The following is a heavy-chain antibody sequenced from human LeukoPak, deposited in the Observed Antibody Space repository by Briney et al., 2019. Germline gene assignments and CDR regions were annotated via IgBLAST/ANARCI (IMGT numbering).Heavy chain of an antibody. V-gene: IGHV3-23*01. CDR3: ARGPTRANSTDY. CDR2: ISGSTENT. J-gene: IGHJ4*02. Sequence: GGSLRLSCAASGFTFSNYAMSWVRQAPGKGLEWVSTISGSTENTYYADSVKGRFTISRDNAKNSLYLQMNSLRAEHTAVYYCARGPTRANSTDYWGQGALVTVSS. D-gene: IGHD2/OR15-2a*01. CDR1: GFTFSNYA.